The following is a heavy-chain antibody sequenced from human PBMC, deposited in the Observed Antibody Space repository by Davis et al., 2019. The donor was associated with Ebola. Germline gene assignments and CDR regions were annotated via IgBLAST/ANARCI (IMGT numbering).Heavy chain of an antibody. V-gene: IGHV4-30-2*01. CDR3: ARGLYYYDNSGYLGY. CDR1: GGSISSGGYS. J-gene: IGHJ4*02. D-gene: IGHD3-22*01. Sequence: LRLSCAVSGGSISSGGYSWSWIRQPPGKGLEWIGYIYHSGSTNYNPSLKSRVTISVDTSKNQFSLKLSSVTAADTAVYYCARGLYYYDNSGYLGYWGQGTLVTVSS. CDR2: IYHSGST.